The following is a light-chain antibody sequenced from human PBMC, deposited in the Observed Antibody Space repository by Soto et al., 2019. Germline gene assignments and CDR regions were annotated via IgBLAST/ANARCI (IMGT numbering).Light chain of an antibody. CDR2: AAS. CDR1: RSFSSSY. V-gene: IGKV3-20*01. J-gene: IGKJ2*01. Sequence: EIVLTHSPGTLALSPGERATLSCRASRSFSSSYLAWYQQMPVQAPRLLIYAASSRATGIPDRFSGSGSGTNFTLIISRLEPEDSAVYYCHQYGSSPPYTFGQGTKLEI. CDR3: HQYGSSPPYT.